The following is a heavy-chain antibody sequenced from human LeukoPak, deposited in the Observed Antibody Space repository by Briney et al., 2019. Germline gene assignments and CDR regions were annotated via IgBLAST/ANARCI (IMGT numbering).Heavy chain of an antibody. CDR3: ARQPTTVTTRDAFDI. Sequence: GESLKISCQGSGYTFTKYWYGWWRQMPGKGLEGLGIIYPGESDTRYSPSFKGQVTISADKSISTAYLQWSSLKASDTAMYYCARQPTTVTTRDAFDIWGQGTMVTVSS. D-gene: IGHD4-17*01. J-gene: IGHJ3*02. CDR1: GYTFTKYW. CDR2: IYPGESDT. V-gene: IGHV5-51*01.